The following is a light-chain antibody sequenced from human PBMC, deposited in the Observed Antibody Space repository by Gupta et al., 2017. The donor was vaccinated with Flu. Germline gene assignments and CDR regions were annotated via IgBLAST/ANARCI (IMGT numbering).Light chain of an antibody. CDR2: RNN. J-gene: IGLJ3*02. CDR3: AAWDDSLSGPV. CDR1: SSNIGSNY. Sequence: QSVLTQPTSASGTPGQRVTIYCSGSSSNIGSNYVYWYQQLPGTAPKLLIYRNNQRPSGVPDRFSGSKSGTSASLAISGLRSEDEADYYCAAWDDSLSGPVFGGGTKLTVL. V-gene: IGLV1-47*01.